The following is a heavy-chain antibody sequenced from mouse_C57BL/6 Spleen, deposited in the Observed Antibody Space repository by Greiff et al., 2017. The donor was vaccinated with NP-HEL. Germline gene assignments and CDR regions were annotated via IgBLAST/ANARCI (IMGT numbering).Heavy chain of an antibody. CDR2: IYPGDGDT. CDR1: GYAFSSYW. J-gene: IGHJ2*01. V-gene: IGHV1-80*01. Sequence: QVQLQQSGAELVKPGASVKISCKASGYAFSSYWMNWVKQRPGKGLEWIGQIYPGDGDTNYNGKFKGKATLTADKSSSTAYMQLSSLTSEDSAVYFCARQSSNYVPLDYWGQGTTLTVSS. D-gene: IGHD2-5*01. CDR3: ARQSSNYVPLDY.